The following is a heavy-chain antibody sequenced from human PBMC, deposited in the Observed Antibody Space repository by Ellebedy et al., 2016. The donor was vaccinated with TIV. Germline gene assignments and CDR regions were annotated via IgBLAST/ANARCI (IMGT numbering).Heavy chain of an antibody. CDR1: GFTFDDYA. V-gene: IGHV3-9*01. CDR3: SKGPTSMIMRGWFDP. Sequence: PGGSLRLSCAASGFTFDDYAMHRVRQAPGKGLEWVSGISWNSGTIDYADSVKGRFTISRDNAKNCLYLQMNSLRAEDTALYYCSKGPTSMIMRGWFDPWGQGTLVTVSS. J-gene: IGHJ5*02. D-gene: IGHD5-18*01. CDR2: ISWNSGTI.